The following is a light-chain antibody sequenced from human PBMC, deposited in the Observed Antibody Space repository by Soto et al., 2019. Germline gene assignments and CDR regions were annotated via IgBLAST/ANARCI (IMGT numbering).Light chain of an antibody. Sequence: EILLTQSPDSLSLSPGDRATLSCRASQSFSSTFFAWYQQKPGQAPRLLIYGASSRATGIPDRFSGSGSGKDSTLTISRLEPEDFAVYYCQQYASSVTFGQGSKMEIK. CDR3: QQYASSVT. CDR2: GAS. V-gene: IGKV3-20*01. CDR1: QSFSSTF. J-gene: IGKJ1*01.